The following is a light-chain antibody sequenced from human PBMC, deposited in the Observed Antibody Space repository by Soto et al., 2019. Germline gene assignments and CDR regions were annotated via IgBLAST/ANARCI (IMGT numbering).Light chain of an antibody. J-gene: IGKJ4*01. V-gene: IGKV3-20*01. CDR3: QQYGSSPLT. Sequence: EIVLTQSPGTQSLSPGERATLSGRASQSVSSSYLAWYQQKPGQAPRLLIYGASSRATGIPDRFSGSGSGTDFTLTISRLEPEDFAVYYCQQYGSSPLTFGGGTKVEIK. CDR2: GAS. CDR1: QSVSSSY.